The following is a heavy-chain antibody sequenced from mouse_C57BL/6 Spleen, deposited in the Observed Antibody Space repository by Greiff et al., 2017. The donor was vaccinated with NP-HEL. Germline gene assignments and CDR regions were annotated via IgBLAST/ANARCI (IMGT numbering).Heavy chain of an antibody. Sequence: VQLVESGAELVKPGASVKISCKASGYAFSSYWMNWVKQRPGKGLEWIGQIYPGDGDTNYNGKFKGKATLTADKSSSTAYMQLSSLTSEDSAVYFCARSTVVATNFDYWGQGTTLTVSS. CDR1: GYAFSSYW. V-gene: IGHV1-80*01. D-gene: IGHD1-1*01. CDR2: IYPGDGDT. CDR3: ARSTVVATNFDY. J-gene: IGHJ2*01.